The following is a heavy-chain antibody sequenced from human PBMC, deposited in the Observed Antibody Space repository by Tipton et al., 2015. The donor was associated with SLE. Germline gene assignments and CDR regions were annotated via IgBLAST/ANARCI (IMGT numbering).Heavy chain of an antibody. CDR2: INPSGGST. Sequence: QSGPEVKKPGASVKVSCKASGYTFTSYYMHWVRQAPGQGLEWMGIINPSGGSTSYAQKFQGRVTMTRDTSTSTVYMELSSLRSEDTAVYYCARGAGPIASFGNYYSYFMDVWGKGATVTVSS. CDR1: GYTFTSYY. J-gene: IGHJ6*03. D-gene: IGHD3-3*01. CDR3: ARGAGPIASFGNYYSYFMDV. V-gene: IGHV1-46*01.